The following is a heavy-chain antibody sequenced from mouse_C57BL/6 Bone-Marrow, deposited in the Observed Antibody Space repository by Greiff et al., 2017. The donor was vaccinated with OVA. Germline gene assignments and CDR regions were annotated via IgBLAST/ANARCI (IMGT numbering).Heavy chain of an antibody. J-gene: IGHJ3*01. CDR2: ISDGGSYT. V-gene: IGHV5-4*01. D-gene: IGHD2-10*02. Sequence: VQLKESGGGLVKPGGSLKLSCAASGFTFSSSAMSWVRQTPEKRLEWVATISDGGSYTYYPDNVKGRFTISRDNAKNNLYLQMSHLKSEDTAMYYCARDWSIFAYWGQGTLVTVSA. CDR1: GFTFSSSA. CDR3: ARDWSIFAY.